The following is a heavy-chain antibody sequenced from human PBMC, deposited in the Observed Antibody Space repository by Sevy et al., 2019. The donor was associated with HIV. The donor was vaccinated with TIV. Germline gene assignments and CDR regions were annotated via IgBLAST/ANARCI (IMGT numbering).Heavy chain of an antibody. CDR1: GFTFNSYT. CDR2: ISGSGGST. J-gene: IGHJ4*02. Sequence: GGSLRLSCAASGFTFNSYTMSWVRQAPGKGLEWVSAISGSGGSTYYADSVKGRFTISRDNSKNTLYLQMNSLRAKDTAVYYCAKEGPRFYYNSSGYYYAGEYYFDYWGQGTLVTVSS. V-gene: IGHV3-23*01. CDR3: AKEGPRFYYNSSGYYYAGEYYFDY. D-gene: IGHD3-22*01.